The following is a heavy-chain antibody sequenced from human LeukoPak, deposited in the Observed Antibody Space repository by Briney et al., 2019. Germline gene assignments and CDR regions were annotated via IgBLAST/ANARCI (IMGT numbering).Heavy chain of an antibody. CDR2: ISSSSSYI. J-gene: IGHJ4*02. CDR1: GFTFSSYS. V-gene: IGHV3-21*01. D-gene: IGHD2-2*01. CDR3: ARDIRYCSSTSCPRSYYFDY. Sequence: PGGSLRLSCAASGFTFSSYSMNWVRQAPGKGLEWVSSISSSSSYIYYADSVKGRFTISRDNAENSLYLQMNSLRAEDTAVYYCARDIRYCSSTSCPRSYYFDYWGQGTLVTVSS.